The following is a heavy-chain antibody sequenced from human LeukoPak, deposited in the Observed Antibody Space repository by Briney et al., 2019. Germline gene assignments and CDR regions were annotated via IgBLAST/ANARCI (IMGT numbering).Heavy chain of an antibody. V-gene: IGHV3-30-3*01. D-gene: IGHD2-15*01. CDR1: GFTFSSYA. J-gene: IGHJ4*02. CDR3: ARPPLGYCSGGSCYSLLY. CDR2: ISYDGSNK. Sequence: GGSLRLSCAASGFTFSSYAMHWVRQAPGKGLEWVAVISYDGSNKYYADSVKGRFTISRDNAKNSLYLQMNSLRAEDTAVYYCARPPLGYCSGGSCYSLLYWGQGTLVTVSS.